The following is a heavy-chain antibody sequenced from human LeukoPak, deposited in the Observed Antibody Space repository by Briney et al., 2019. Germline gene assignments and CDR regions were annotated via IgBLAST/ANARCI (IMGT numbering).Heavy chain of an antibody. CDR3: AKAIRRYYYGSGSWFDP. Sequence: GGSLRLSCAASGFTFSSYAMSWVRRAPGKGLEWVSAISGSGGSTYYADSVKGRFTISRDNSKNTLYLQMNSLRAEDTAVYYCAKAIRRYYYGSGSWFDPWGQGTLVTVSS. V-gene: IGHV3-23*01. CDR2: ISGSGGST. D-gene: IGHD3-10*01. CDR1: GFTFSSYA. J-gene: IGHJ5*02.